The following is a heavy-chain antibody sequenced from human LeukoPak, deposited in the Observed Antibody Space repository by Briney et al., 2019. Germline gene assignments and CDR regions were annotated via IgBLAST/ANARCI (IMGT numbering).Heavy chain of an antibody. CDR1: GFTFSNYP. CDR3: ARGSGGSRWDYHVYGMDV. D-gene: IGHD2-15*01. CDR2: IGEEKSDSWT. V-gene: IGHV3-23*01. J-gene: IGHJ6*02. Sequence: GGSLRLSCAASGFTFSNYPMGWVRQAPGKGLEWLSAIGEEKSDSWTKSADSVKGRFTISRDHSENTLYLQMDSLRVEDTAVYYCARGSGGSRWDYHVYGMDVWGQGTTVTVSS.